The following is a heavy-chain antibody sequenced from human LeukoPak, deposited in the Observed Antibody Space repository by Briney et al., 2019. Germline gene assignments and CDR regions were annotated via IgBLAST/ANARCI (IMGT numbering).Heavy chain of an antibody. Sequence: SGGSLRLSCAASGFIFSSYWMTWVRQAPGKGLEWVATIKHDGSEDYYLDSVKGRFTISRDNAKSSMWLQMNSLRAEDTAVYYCATSHKRTDFDYWGQGTLVTVSS. CDR3: ATSHKRTDFDY. V-gene: IGHV3-7*01. CDR1: GFIFSSYW. J-gene: IGHJ4*02. CDR2: IKHDGSED. D-gene: IGHD6-6*01.